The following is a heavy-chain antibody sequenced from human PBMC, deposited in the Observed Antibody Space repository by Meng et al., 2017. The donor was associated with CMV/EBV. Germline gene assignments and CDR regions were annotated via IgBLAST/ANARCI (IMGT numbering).Heavy chain of an antibody. V-gene: IGHV1-18*01. J-gene: IGHJ6*02. CDR1: GYTFINYG. CDR3: ARDLVVPPAAARGYYVYAMDV. CDR2: ISAYSRNT. D-gene: IGHD2-2*01. Sequence: ASVKVSCKASGYTFINYGISWVRQAPGQGLEWLGWISAYSRNTNYAQKFQGRVTMTTDTSTSTAYMELRSLRSDDTAVYYCARDLVVPPAAARGYYVYAMDVWGQGTTVTVSS.